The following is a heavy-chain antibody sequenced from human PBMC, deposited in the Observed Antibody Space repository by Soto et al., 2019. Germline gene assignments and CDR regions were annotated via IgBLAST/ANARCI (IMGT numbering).Heavy chain of an antibody. V-gene: IGHV1-3*01. Sequence: GASVKVSCKVSGFLFSDYAFHWVRQAPGQGLEWMGWMNAANGNIKYSKTFEDRVAITRDTSVSTVFLELRSLRSEDSAIYYCAREGAVAQNWFDPWGQGTLVTVSS. CDR1: GFLFSDYA. CDR2: MNAANGNI. D-gene: IGHD6-19*01. CDR3: AREGAVAQNWFDP. J-gene: IGHJ5*02.